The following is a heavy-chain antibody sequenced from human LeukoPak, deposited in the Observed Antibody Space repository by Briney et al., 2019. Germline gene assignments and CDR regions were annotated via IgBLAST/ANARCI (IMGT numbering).Heavy chain of an antibody. CDR2: IIPIFGTA. CDR1: GGTFSNYA. Sequence: ASVKVSCKASGGTFSNYAISWVRQAPGQGLEWMGGIIPIFGTANYAQKFQGRVTITADESTSTAYMELSSLRSEDTAVYYCARAVKYGSGSYYFDYWGQGTLVTVSS. D-gene: IGHD3-10*01. J-gene: IGHJ4*02. CDR3: ARAVKYGSGSYYFDY. V-gene: IGHV1-69*13.